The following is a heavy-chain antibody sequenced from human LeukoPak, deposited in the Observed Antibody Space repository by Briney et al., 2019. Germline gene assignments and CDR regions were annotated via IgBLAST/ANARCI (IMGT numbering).Heavy chain of an antibody. V-gene: IGHV3-66*01. J-gene: IGHJ4*02. CDR3: ARESNSGYYLSY. Sequence: GGSLRLSCAPSGFTVSTNYMRWVRQAPGKGLEWVSVIYSGGRTYYADSVKGRFTISRDNSKDTLYLQMNSLRAEDTAVYYCARESNSGYYLSYWGQGTLVTVSS. CDR1: GFTVSTNY. D-gene: IGHD3-22*01. CDR2: IYSGGRT.